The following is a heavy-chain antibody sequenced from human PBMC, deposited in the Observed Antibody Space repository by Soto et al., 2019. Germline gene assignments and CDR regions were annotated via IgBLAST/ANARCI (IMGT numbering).Heavy chain of an antibody. V-gene: IGHV2-5*02. CDR3: AHSLIGYYYDSSGSNWFDP. Sequence: GSGPTLVNPTQTLTLTCTFSGFSLSTTGVGVGWIRQPPGKALEWLALIYWDDDKRYNPSLKSRLTITKDTSKNQVVLTMTNMDPVDTATYYCAHSLIGYYYDSSGSNWFDPWGQGTLVTVSS. D-gene: IGHD3-22*01. J-gene: IGHJ5*02. CDR2: IYWDDDK. CDR1: GFSLSTTGVG.